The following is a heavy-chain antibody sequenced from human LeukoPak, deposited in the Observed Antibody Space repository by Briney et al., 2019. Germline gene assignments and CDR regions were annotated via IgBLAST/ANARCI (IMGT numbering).Heavy chain of an antibody. CDR1: GFTFSSYG. CDR2: ISRSSSTI. V-gene: IGHV3-48*02. D-gene: IGHD3-22*01. J-gene: IGHJ4*02. Sequence: TGGSLRLSCAASGFTFSSYGMHWVRQAPGKGLERVSFISRSSSTIYYADSVKGRFTISRDNAKNSLYLQMNSLRDGDTAVYYCAREVPDSSRADFDFWGQGTLVTVSS. CDR3: AREVPDSSRADFDF.